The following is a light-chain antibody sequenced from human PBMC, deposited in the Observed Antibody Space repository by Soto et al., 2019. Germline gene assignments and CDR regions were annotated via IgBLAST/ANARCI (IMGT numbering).Light chain of an antibody. CDR3: QQYNSYRT. CDR1: QSISSW. V-gene: IGKV1-5*03. J-gene: IGKJ1*01. CDR2: KAS. Sequence: IQMTQSPSTLSASVGDRVTITCRASQSISSWLAWYQQKPGKAPKLLIYKASSLESGVPSRFSGSGSGTEFTLTISSLQPDDFAIYYCQQYNSYRTFGQGTKV.